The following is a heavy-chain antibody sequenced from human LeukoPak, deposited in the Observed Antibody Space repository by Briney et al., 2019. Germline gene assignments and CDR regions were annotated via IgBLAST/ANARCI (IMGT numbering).Heavy chain of an antibody. CDR3: AKFSYDYDYVWGSFDRPEPYDY. CDR2: ISGSGGST. D-gene: IGHD3-16*01. Sequence: GGSLGLSCAASGFTFSSYAMSWVRQAPGKGLEWVSAISGSGGSTYYADSVKGRFTISRDNSKNTLYLQMNSLRAEDTAVYYCAKFSYDYDYVWGSFDRPEPYDYWGQGTLVTVSS. J-gene: IGHJ4*02. V-gene: IGHV3-23*01. CDR1: GFTFSSYA.